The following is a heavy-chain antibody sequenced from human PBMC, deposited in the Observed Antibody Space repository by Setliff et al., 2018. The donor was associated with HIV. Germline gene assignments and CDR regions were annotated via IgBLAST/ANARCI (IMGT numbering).Heavy chain of an antibody. V-gene: IGHV4-31*03. CDR1: GGSISSGGYY. CDR3: ARQFGSGYYFDY. Sequence: KTSETLSLTCTVSGGSISSGGYYWSWIRQHPGKGLEWIGYIFYSGSTYYNPSLKSRVAISVDTSKNQFSLKVTSVTAADTALYYCARQFGSGYYFDYWGQATLVTVS. D-gene: IGHD3-22*01. J-gene: IGHJ4*02. CDR2: IFYSGST.